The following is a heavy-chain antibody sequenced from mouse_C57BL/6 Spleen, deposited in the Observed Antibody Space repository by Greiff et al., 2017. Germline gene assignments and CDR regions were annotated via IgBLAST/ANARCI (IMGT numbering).Heavy chain of an antibody. Sequence: VQLQQSGPELVKPGASVKISCKASGYSFTGYYMHWVKQSSEKSLEWIGEINPRTGGTSYNQKFKGKATLTVDKSSSTAYMQLKSLTSEDSAVYYCAGIYYGAMDYWGQGTSVTVSS. CDR3: AGIYYGAMDY. J-gene: IGHJ4*01. CDR2: INPRTGGT. V-gene: IGHV1-43*01. CDR1: GYSFTGYY. D-gene: IGHD2-1*01.